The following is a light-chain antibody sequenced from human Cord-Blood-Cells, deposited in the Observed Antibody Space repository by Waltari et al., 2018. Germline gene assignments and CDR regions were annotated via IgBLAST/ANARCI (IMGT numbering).Light chain of an antibody. J-gene: IGKJ4*02. CDR1: QSVLYSSNNKNY. V-gene: IGKV4-1*01. CDR3: QQYYSTPLT. CDR2: WAS. Sequence: DIVMTQSPDSLAVSLGERATINCKSSQSVLYSSNNKNYLAWYQQKPGQPPKLLIYWASTRESGVPDRFIGSGCGTDFTLTISSLQAEDVAVYYCQQYYSTPLTFGGGTKVEIK.